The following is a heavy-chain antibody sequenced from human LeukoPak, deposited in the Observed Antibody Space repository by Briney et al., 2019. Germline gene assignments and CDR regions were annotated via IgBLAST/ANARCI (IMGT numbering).Heavy chain of an antibody. V-gene: IGHV3-21*01. CDR3: ARDRSSSSGRYFDY. J-gene: IGHJ4*02. Sequence: GGSLRLSCAASGFTFSSYSMNWVRQAPGKGLEWVSSISSSSSYIYYADSVKGRFTISRDNAKNSLYLQMNSLRAEDTAVYYCARDRSSSSGRYFDYWGQGTLVTVSS. D-gene: IGHD6-6*01. CDR1: GFTFSSYS. CDR2: ISSSSSYI.